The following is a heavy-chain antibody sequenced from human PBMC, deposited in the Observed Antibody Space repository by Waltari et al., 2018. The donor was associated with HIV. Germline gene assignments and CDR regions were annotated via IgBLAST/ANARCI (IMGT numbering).Heavy chain of an antibody. V-gene: IGHV1-2*02. J-gene: IGHJ4*02. CDR3: ARANIEMASLSDLDY. Sequence: QVQLVQSGAEVKKPGASVKVSCKASGYTFTGYYMHWVRQAHGQGLEWMGWINPNSGGTNYAQKFQGRVTMTRDTSISTAYMELSRLRSDDTAVYYCARANIEMASLSDLDYWGQGTLVTVSS. D-gene: IGHD3-3*01. CDR1: GYTFTGYY. CDR2: INPNSGGT.